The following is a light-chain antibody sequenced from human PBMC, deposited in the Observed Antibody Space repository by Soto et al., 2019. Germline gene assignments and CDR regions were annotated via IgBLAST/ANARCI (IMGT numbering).Light chain of an antibody. CDR3: SSYTSGRDVYV. CDR1: SSDVGSYHY. Sequence: QSALTQPASVSGSPGQSITISCTGTSSDVGSYHYVSWFQQHPGKAPKLIIFEVSDRPSGVSTRFSGSKSGDTASLTISGLQADDEADYYYSSYTSGRDVYVFGGGTKVTVL. CDR2: EVS. V-gene: IGLV2-14*01. J-gene: IGLJ1*01.